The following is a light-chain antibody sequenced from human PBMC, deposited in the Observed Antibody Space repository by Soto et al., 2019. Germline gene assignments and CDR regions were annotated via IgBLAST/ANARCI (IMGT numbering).Light chain of an antibody. V-gene: IGLV1-40*01. CDR1: SSNIGAGFD. CDR2: GNT. Sequence: QSVLTQPPSVSGAPGQRVTISCTGSSSNIGAGFDVHWYQHLPGTAPKLLIHGNTNRPSGVPDRFSGSKSGNTAYLTISGLQVEDEAEYFCFSFTTTSTHVFGTGTKVTVL. CDR3: FSFTTTSTHV. J-gene: IGLJ1*01.